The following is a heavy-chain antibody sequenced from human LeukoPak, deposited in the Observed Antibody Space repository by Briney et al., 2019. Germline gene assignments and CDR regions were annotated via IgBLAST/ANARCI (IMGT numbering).Heavy chain of an antibody. CDR2: INSDGSST. CDR3: ARAEGDFWSGYYSLDY. V-gene: IGHV3-74*01. Sequence: GGSPRLSCAASGFTFSSYWMHWVRQAPGKGLVWVSRINSDGSSTTYADSVKGRFTISRDNAKNTLYLQMNSLSAEDTAVYYCARAEGDFWSGYYSLDYWGQGTLVTVSS. CDR1: GFTFSSYW. J-gene: IGHJ4*02. D-gene: IGHD3-3*01.